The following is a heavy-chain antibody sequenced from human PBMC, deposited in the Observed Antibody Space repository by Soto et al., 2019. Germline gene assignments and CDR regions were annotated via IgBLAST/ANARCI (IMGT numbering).Heavy chain of an antibody. CDR1: GFTFSSYA. Sequence: EVQLLESGGGLVQPGGSLRLSCAASGFTFSSYAMSWVRQAPGKGLEWVSAISGSGGSTYYADSVKGRFTISRDNSKNTLYLQMNSLRAEDTAVYYCAKESIAAAGTDYYGMDVWGQGTTVTVSS. CDR3: AKESIAAAGTDYYGMDV. J-gene: IGHJ6*02. CDR2: ISGSGGST. D-gene: IGHD6-13*01. V-gene: IGHV3-23*01.